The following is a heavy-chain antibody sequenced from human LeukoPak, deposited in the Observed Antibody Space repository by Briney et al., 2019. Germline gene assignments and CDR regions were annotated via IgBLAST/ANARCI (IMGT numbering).Heavy chain of an antibody. CDR3: ARGRWSPPFDF. V-gene: IGHV1-46*01. D-gene: IGHD4-23*01. CDR2: INPSGGST. J-gene: IGHJ4*02. Sequence: ASVKVSCKASGYTFTSYYMHWVRQAPGQGLEWMGIINPSGGSTSYEQKFQGRVTMTRDMSTSTVYMELSSLRSEDTAVYYCARGRWSPPFDFWGQGTLVTVSS. CDR1: GYTFTSYY.